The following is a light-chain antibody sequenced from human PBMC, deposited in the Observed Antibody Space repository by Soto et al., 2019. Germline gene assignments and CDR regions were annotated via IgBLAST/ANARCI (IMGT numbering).Light chain of an antibody. CDR1: RSISSW. V-gene: IGKV1-5*01. CDR3: QQYDNYKPLT. J-gene: IGKJ4*01. Sequence: DLQNTQSPSTLAASVRGRVTLPCRASRSISSWLAWYQQKPGKAPKLLIFDASSLESGTPSRFSGRRSGTQFTLTINGLQPDDFATYYCQQYDNYKPLTFGGGTKVDIK. CDR2: DAS.